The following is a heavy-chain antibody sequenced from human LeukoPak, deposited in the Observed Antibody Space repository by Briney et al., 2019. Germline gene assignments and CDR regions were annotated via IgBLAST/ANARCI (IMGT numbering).Heavy chain of an antibody. CDR3: ARVAGTEVDY. CDR2: ISSSSSYI. D-gene: IGHD6-19*01. Sequence: KPGGSLRLSCAASGFTFSSYSMNWVRQARGKGLEWVSSISSSSSYIYYADSVKGRFTISRDNAKNSLYLQMNSLRAEDTAVYYCARVAGTEVDYWGQGTLVTVSS. CDR1: GFTFSSYS. V-gene: IGHV3-21*01. J-gene: IGHJ4*02.